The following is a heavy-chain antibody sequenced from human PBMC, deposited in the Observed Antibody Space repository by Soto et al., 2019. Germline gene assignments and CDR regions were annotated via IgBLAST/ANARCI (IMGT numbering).Heavy chain of an antibody. CDR1: GFSLRDYY. Sequence: QVQLVESGGGLVKPGGSLRLSCAASGFSLRDYYMSWIRQAPGKGLEWLSYIGSAGRPTDYADSVKGRFSISRDNAKNSLYLQVDSLRAEDTAVYYCARDRGAVASQYFDHWGQGTLVTVSS. J-gene: IGHJ4*02. CDR2: IGSAGRPT. CDR3: ARDRGAVASQYFDH. D-gene: IGHD6-19*01. V-gene: IGHV3-11*01.